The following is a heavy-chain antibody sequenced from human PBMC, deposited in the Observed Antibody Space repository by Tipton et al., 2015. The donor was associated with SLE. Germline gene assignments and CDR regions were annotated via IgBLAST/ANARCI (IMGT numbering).Heavy chain of an antibody. Sequence: SLRLSCAASGFTFSTYGMHWVRQAPGKGLEWVAFIRYDGSNKYYADSVKGRFTISRDNSKNTLYLQMNSLRAEDTAIYYCAKDRGYCSGGSCLRYFDLWGRGTLVTVSS. CDR2: IRYDGSNK. CDR1: GFTFSTYG. D-gene: IGHD2-15*01. J-gene: IGHJ2*01. CDR3: AKDRGYCSGGSCLRYFDL. V-gene: IGHV3-30*02.